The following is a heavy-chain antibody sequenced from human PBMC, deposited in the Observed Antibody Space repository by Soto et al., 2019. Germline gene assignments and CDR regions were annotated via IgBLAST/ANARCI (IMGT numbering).Heavy chain of an antibody. CDR3: ARRYSSRWHFDY. V-gene: IGHV1-69*05. Sequence: SVKVSCKASGGTFSSYAISWVRQAPGQGLEWMGGIIPIFGTANYAQKFQGRVTMTRDTSTSTVYMELSSLRSEDTAVYYCARRYSSRWHFDYWGQGTLVTVSS. J-gene: IGHJ4*02. CDR2: IIPIFGTA. CDR1: GGTFSSYA. D-gene: IGHD6-13*01.